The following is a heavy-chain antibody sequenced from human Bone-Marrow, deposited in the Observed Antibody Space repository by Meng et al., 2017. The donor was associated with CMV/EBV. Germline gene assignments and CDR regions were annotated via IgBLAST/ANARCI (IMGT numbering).Heavy chain of an antibody. V-gene: IGHV3-23*01. CDR1: YA. D-gene: IGHD2-2*01. CDR2: ISGSGGST. J-gene: IGHJ2*01. CDR3: AKDVRKGYCSSTSCYYLVWYFDL. Sequence: YARRWVRQAQGKGLEWVSAISGSGGSTYYADSVKGRFTISRDNSKNTLYLQMNSLRAEDTAVYYCAKDVRKGYCSSTSCYYLVWYFDLWGRGTLVTVSS.